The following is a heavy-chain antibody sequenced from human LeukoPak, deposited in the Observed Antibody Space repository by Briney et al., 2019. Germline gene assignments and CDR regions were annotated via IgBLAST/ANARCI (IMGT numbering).Heavy chain of an antibody. CDR1: GFTFSSYG. CDR3: AKDDEVGITIFGVVTETPDYYGMDV. CDR2: ISYDGSNK. Sequence: GGSLRPSCAASGFTFSSYGMHWVRQAPGKGLEWVAVISYDGSNKYYADSVKGRFTISRDNSKNTLYLQMNSLRAEDTAVYYCAKDDEVGITIFGVVTETPDYYGMDVWGQGTTVTVSS. D-gene: IGHD3-3*01. J-gene: IGHJ6*02. V-gene: IGHV3-30*18.